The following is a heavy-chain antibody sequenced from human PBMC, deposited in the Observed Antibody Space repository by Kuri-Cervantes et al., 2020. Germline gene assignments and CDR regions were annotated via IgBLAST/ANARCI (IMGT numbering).Heavy chain of an antibody. V-gene: IGHV4-59*01. CDR3: ARAPPRGNWFDP. CDR1: GGSFSGYY. J-gene: IGHJ5*02. Sequence: GSLRPSCAVYGGSFSGYYWSWIRQPPGKGLEWIGYIYYSGSTNYNPSLKSRVTISVDTSKNQFSLKLSSVTAADTAVYYCARAPPRGNWFDPWGQGTLVTVSS. D-gene: IGHD3-10*01. CDR2: IYYSGST.